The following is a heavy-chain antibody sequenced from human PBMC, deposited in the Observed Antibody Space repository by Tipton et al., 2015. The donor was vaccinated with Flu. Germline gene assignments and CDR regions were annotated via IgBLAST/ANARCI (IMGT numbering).Heavy chain of an antibody. CDR3: ARGGLAPGNY. J-gene: IGHJ4*02. Sequence: VQLVQSGRGLVQPGGSLLLSCAGSGFIFSDYWMLWFRQAPGKALEWVADIKQDGSDKYYLSSVRGRFTISRDNTRSSLYLQMNGLRAEDTAVYYCARGGLAPGNYWGQGTLVTVSS. D-gene: IGHD6-13*01. V-gene: IGHV3-7*01. CDR2: IKQDGSDK. CDR1: GFIFSDYW.